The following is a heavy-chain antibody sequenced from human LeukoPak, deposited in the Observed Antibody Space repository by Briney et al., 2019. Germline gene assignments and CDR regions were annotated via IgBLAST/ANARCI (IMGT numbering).Heavy chain of an antibody. J-gene: IGHJ4*02. D-gene: IGHD2-2*01. CDR2: INHSGST. CDR1: GGSFSGYY. V-gene: IGHV4-34*01. CDR3: ARNTRRIVVVPAAFDY. Sequence: SETLSLTCAVYGGSFSGYYWSWIRQPPGKGLEWIGEINHSGSTNYNPSLQGRVTISVDTSRNQFSLKLSSVTAADTAVYYCARNTRRIVVVPAAFDYWGQGTLVTVSS.